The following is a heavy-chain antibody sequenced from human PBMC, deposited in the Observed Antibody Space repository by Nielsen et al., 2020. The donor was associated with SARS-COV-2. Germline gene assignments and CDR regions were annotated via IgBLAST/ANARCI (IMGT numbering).Heavy chain of an antibody. CDR3: ARGMSSGSYFISWFDP. Sequence: ASVKVSCKASGYTFTSYYMHWVRQAPGQGLEWMGIINPSGGSTSYAQKFQGRVTMTRDTSMSTVYMELSSLRSEDTAVYYCARGMSSGSYFISWFDPWGQGTLVTVSS. CDR1: GYTFTSYY. CDR2: INPSGGST. V-gene: IGHV1-46*01. D-gene: IGHD1-26*01. J-gene: IGHJ5*02.